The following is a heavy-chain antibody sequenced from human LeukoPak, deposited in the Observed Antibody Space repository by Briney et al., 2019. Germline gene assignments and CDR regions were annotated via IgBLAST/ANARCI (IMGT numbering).Heavy chain of an antibody. CDR2: INSDGSST. D-gene: IGHD6-19*01. V-gene: IGHV3-74*01. CDR3: ARVRSSGWSYFDY. CDR1: GFTFSDNR. J-gene: IGHJ4*02. Sequence: PGGSLRLSCAASGFTFSDNRMHWVRQAPGKGLVWVSRINSDGSSTSYADSVKGRFTISRDHAKNTLYLQMNSLRAEDTAVYYCARVRSSGWSYFDYWGQGTLVTVSS.